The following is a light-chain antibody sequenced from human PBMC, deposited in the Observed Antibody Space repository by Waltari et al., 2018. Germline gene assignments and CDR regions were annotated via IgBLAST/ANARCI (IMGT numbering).Light chain of an antibody. V-gene: IGLV2-23*02. CDR3: CSYAGSTTVE. Sequence: QSALTQPASVSGSPGQSITLSCTGTSSDFGSHNLVSWYQQHPGKAPKVMIYEVTKRPSGVSNRFSGSKSGNMASLTISGLQAEDEADYYCCSYAGSTTVEFGGGTKLTVL. CDR2: EVT. J-gene: IGLJ2*01. CDR1: SSDFGSHNL.